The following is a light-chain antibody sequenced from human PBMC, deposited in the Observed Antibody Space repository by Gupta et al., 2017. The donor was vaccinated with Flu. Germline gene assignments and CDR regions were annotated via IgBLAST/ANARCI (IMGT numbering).Light chain of an antibody. Sequence: AMINCKSSQSVLYSSNNKNYLAWYQQKPGQPPKLLIYWASTRESGVPDRFSGSGSGTDFTLTISSLQAEDVAVYYCQQYYSTPRTFGQGTKVEIK. CDR1: QSVLYSSNNKNY. CDR2: WAS. J-gene: IGKJ1*01. V-gene: IGKV4-1*01. CDR3: QQYYSTPRT.